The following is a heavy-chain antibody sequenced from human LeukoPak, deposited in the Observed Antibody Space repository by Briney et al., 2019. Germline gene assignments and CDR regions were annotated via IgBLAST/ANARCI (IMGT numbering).Heavy chain of an antibody. CDR3: AKDRPTYCSSTSCYTAHFDY. D-gene: IGHD2-2*02. Sequence: PGGSLRLSCAASGFTFSSYAMSWVRQAPGKGLEWVSAISGSGGSTYYADSVKGRFTISRDNSKNTLYLQMNSLRAEDTAVYYCAKDRPTYCSSTSCYTAHFDYWGQGTLVTVSS. CDR1: GFTFSSYA. J-gene: IGHJ4*02. V-gene: IGHV3-23*01. CDR2: ISGSGGST.